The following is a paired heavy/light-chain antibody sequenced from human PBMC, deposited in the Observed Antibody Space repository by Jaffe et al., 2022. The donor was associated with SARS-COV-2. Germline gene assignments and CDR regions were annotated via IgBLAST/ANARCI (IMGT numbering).Light chain of an antibody. J-gene: IGLJ3*02. Sequence: QPALTQSSSASGSLGSSVKVTCTLSSGYSRYMIAWHQQQPGEAPRYLMKVEYTGSYDKGSGVPDRFSGSSSGADRYLTISNLQSDDEADYYCETWDSNTWVFGGGTKLTVL. V-gene: IGLV4-60*03. CDR3: ETWDSNTWV. CDR2: VEYTGSY. CDR1: SGYSRYM.
Heavy chain of an antibody. CDR3: ARAGHNYGRGWHYYYMAV. CDR1: GFTVSGDY. Sequence: EVQLVETGGDLIQTGGSLRLSCAASGFTVSGDYMTWVRQAPGKGLEWVSVIYSDGTTFYADSVRGRFTISRDNSKNSLYLQMNSLRAEDTAVYYCARAGHNYGRGWHYYYMAVWGKGTTVAVSS. V-gene: IGHV3-53*02. CDR2: IYSDGTT. D-gene: IGHD5-18*01. J-gene: IGHJ6*03.